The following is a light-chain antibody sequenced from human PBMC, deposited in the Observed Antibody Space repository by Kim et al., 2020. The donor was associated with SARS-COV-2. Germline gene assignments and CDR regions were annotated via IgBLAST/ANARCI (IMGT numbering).Light chain of an antibody. CDR2: DRN. V-gene: IGLV3-19*01. J-gene: IGLJ2*01. CDR3: KSRDSSANHLQI. CDR1: SLRSYY. Sequence: LGQTVRITCQGDSLRSYYASWYQQKPGQAPKLVMYDRNKRPSGIPDRFSGSSSGNTASLTITGARAEDEADYYCKSRDSSANHLQIFGGGTQLTVL.